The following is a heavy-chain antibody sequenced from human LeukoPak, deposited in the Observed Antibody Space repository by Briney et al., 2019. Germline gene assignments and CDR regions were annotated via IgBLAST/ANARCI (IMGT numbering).Heavy chain of an antibody. CDR1: GFTFSDYD. J-gene: IGHJ5*02. CDR3: ARGGNKRWFGFQFDP. D-gene: IGHD3-10*01. V-gene: IGHV3-13*01. CDR2: ISPTGDT. Sequence: GGSLRLSCAASGFTFSDYDMHWVRQSTEKGLEWVSGISPTGDTYYLGSVKGRFTISRESAKNSLYLQMNSLRAGDTAVYFCARGGNKRWFGFQFDPRGQGALVTVSS.